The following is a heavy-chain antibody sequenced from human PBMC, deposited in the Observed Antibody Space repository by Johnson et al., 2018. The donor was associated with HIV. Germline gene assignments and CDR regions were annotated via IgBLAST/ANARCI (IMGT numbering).Heavy chain of an antibody. CDR2: ISWNSGSI. J-gene: IGHJ3*01. CDR3: AREGGGTLVLGDEGAFDV. CDR1: GFTFDDYA. D-gene: IGHD3-10*01. V-gene: IGHV3-9*01. Sequence: VQLVESGGGLVQPGRSLRLSCTASGFTFDDYAMHWVRLAPGKGLEWVSGISWNSGSIAYADSVKGRFTTSRDNAKNSLYMQMNSLRTEDTVVYYCAREGGGTLVLGDEGAFDVWGQGTMVSVSS.